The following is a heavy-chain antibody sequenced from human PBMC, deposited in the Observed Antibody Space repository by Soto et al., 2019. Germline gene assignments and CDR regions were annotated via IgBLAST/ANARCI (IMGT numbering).Heavy chain of an antibody. CDR3: ARVMATTVTDYYGMDV. CDR2: IYYSGST. Sequence: SETLSLTCTVSGGSISSGGYYWSWIRQHPGKGLEWIGYIYYSGSTNYNPSLKSRVTISVDTSKNQFSLKLSSVTAADTAVYYCARVMATTVTDYYGMDVWGQGTTVTVSS. D-gene: IGHD4-17*01. J-gene: IGHJ6*02. V-gene: IGHV4-61*08. CDR1: GGSISSGGYY.